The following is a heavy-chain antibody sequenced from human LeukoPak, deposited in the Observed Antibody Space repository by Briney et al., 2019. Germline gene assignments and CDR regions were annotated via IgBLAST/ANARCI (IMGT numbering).Heavy chain of an antibody. Sequence: ASMKVSCKVSGYTLTELSMHWVRQAPGKGLEWMGGFDPEDGETIYGQKFQGRVTMTEDTSTDTAYMELSSLRSEDTAVYYCATGWTQWLVHPLYYFDYWGQGTLVTVSS. D-gene: IGHD6-19*01. CDR3: ATGWTQWLVHPLYYFDY. J-gene: IGHJ4*02. CDR2: FDPEDGET. V-gene: IGHV1-24*01. CDR1: GYTLTELS.